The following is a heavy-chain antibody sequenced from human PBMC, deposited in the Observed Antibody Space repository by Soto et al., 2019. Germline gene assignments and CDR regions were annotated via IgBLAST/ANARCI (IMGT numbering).Heavy chain of an antibody. CDR2: ISYAGST. Sequence: QLQLQESGPGLVKPSETLSLTCTVSGGSISSTSYHWGWIRQPPGKGLEWIGSISYAGSTYYSPSLKSRVTISVDTSKNQFSLKLSSVTAADTAVYYWARHFMVRGVIKNFVLDSWGQGTLVTVSS. V-gene: IGHV4-39*01. J-gene: IGHJ4*02. D-gene: IGHD3-10*01. CDR3: ARHFMVRGVIKNFVLDS. CDR1: GGSISSTSYH.